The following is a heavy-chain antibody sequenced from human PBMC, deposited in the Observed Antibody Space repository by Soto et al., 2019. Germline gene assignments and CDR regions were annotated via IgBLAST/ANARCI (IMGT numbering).Heavy chain of an antibody. V-gene: IGHV4-39*01. D-gene: IGHD4-4*01. CDR3: ARPVGGRLTVTPYDY. Sequence: PSETLSLTCTVSGGSISSSSYYWGWIRQPPGKGLEWIGSIYYSGSTYYNPSLKSRVTISVDTSKNQFSLKLSSVTAADTAVYYCARPVGGRLTVTPYDYWGQGTLVTVSS. J-gene: IGHJ4*02. CDR1: GGSISSSSYY. CDR2: IYYSGST.